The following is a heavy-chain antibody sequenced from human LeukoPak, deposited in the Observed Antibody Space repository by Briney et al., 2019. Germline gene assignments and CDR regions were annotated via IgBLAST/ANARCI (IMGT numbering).Heavy chain of an antibody. V-gene: IGHV3-11*01. CDR2: ISSSGSTI. CDR1: GFTFSNHA. CDR3: AREGIQYSSGWYVGY. J-gene: IGHJ4*02. Sequence: GGSQRLSCVASGFTFSNHAMTWVRQAPGKGLEWVSYISSSGSTIYYADSVKGRFTISRDNAKNSLYLQMNSLRAEDTAVYYCAREGIQYSSGWYVGYWGQGTLVTVSS. D-gene: IGHD6-19*01.